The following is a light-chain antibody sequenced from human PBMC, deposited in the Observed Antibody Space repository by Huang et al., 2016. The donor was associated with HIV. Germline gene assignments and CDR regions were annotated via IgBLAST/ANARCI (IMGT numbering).Light chain of an antibody. Sequence: DIVMTQSPLSLPVTPGEPASISCRSGQSLLHSNGYNYLDWYLQKPGQSPQLLIYLGSNRAYGGPDRFSGSGSGTDFTLKISRVEAEDVGVYYCMQALQIPWTFGQGTKVEI. J-gene: IGKJ1*01. CDR2: LGS. CDR3: MQALQIPWT. CDR1: QSLLHSNGYNY. V-gene: IGKV2-28*01.